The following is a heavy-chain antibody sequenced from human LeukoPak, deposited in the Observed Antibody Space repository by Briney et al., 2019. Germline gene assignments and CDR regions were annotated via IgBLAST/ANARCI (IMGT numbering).Heavy chain of an antibody. V-gene: IGHV3-7*01. CDR2: IKQDGSEK. CDR1: GFTFSSYW. CDR3: ARDKAHSYGYFDY. D-gene: IGHD5-18*01. Sequence: GGSLRLSCAASGFTFSSYWMSWVRQAPGKGLEGVANIKQDGSEKYYVDSVKGRFTISRDNAKNSLYLQMNGLRAEDTAVYYCARDKAHSYGYFDYWGQGTLVTVSS. J-gene: IGHJ4*02.